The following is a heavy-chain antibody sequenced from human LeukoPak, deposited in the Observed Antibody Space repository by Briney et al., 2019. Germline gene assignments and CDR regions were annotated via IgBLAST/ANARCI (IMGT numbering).Heavy chain of an antibody. CDR3: ARDGARISMLRGGLDY. V-gene: IGHV1-18*04. J-gene: IGHJ4*02. D-gene: IGHD2-8*01. CDR1: GYTFGTYG. CDR2: ISAYNGKT. Sequence: GASVKVSCKASGYTFGTYGISWVRQAPGQGLEWMGWISAYNGKTNYAQKYEGRVTMTTDTSTTTAHMELRSLTSDDTAVYYCARDGARISMLRGGLDYWGQGTLVTVSS.